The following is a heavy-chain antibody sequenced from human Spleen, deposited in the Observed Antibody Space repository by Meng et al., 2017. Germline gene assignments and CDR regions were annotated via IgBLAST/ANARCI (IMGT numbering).Heavy chain of an antibody. J-gene: IGHJ4*02. CDR3: ARGFSSGWYDKDY. CDR1: GYTFTNYA. D-gene: IGHD6-19*01. CDR2: INTKTGNS. V-gene: IGHV7-4-1*02. Sequence: QVQPVQFGSELKKRGASVKVSCKASGYTFTNYAMNWVRPAPGQGLEWMGWINTKTGNSRYAQGFTGRFVFSLDTSVSTAYLQISSLKAEDTAVYYCARGFSSGWYDKDYWGQGTLVTASS.